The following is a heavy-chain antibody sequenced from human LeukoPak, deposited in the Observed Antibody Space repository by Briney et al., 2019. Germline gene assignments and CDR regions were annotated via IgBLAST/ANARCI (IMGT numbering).Heavy chain of an antibody. V-gene: IGHV3-23*01. Sequence: GGSLRLSCAASGFTFSNYVMNWVRQAPGKGLEWVSAISGPGGGTYYADSVKGRFTISRDNSKNTLYLQMNSLRVEDTAIYYRAKAPPGYSTYALPANWGQGTLVVVSS. CDR3: AKAPPGYSTYALPAN. CDR1: GFTFSNYV. D-gene: IGHD5-12*01. J-gene: IGHJ4*02. CDR2: ISGPGGGT.